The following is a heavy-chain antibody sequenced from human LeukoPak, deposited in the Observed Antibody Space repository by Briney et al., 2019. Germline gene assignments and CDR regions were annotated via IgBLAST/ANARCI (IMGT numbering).Heavy chain of an antibody. CDR1: GFTFSTYA. J-gene: IGHJ6*03. CDR2: IISGGTT. D-gene: IGHD5-18*01. V-gene: IGHV3-23*01. Sequence: GGSLRLSCAASGFTFSTYAMTWVRQAPGKGLEWVSGIISGGTTYYADSVRGRFIISRDNSKNTLYLQMNSLRAEDTAVYYCAKGNAANFYYYMDVWGKGTTVTVSS. CDR3: AKGNAANFYYYMDV.